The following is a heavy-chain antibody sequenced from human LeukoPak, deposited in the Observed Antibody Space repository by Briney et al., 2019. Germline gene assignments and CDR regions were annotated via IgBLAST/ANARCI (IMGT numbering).Heavy chain of an antibody. CDR2: IRSKAYGGTT. V-gene: IGHV3-49*04. J-gene: IGHJ4*02. D-gene: IGHD3-9*01. Sequence: GGSLRLSCTASGFTFGDYAMSWVRQAPGKGLEWVGFIRSKAYGGTTEYAASVKGRFTISRDDSKSIAYLQMNSLKTEDTAVYYCTRDENHDILTGYLSQWGQGTLVTVSS. CDR3: TRDENHDILTGYLSQ. CDR1: GFTFGDYA.